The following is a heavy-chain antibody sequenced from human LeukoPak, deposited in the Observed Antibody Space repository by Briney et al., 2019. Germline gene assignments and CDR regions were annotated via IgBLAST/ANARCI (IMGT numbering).Heavy chain of an antibody. D-gene: IGHD3-3*01. CDR1: GYTFTSYG. CDR3: RRDHRSGYFCKLDNWFDP. CDR2: ISAYNGNT. J-gene: IGHJ5*02. Sequence: ASVKVSCKASGYTFTSYGFSWVRQAPGQGLEWMGWISAYNGNTNYAQKLQGRVTMTTDTSTSTAYMELRRLRSDDTAVYYWRRDHRSGYFCKLDNWFDPWGQGTLVTVSS. V-gene: IGHV1-18*01.